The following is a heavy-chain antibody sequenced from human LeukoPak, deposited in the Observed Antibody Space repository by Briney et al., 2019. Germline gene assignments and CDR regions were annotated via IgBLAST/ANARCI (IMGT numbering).Heavy chain of an antibody. CDR1: GFTFSSYA. D-gene: IGHD3-16*02. Sequence: PGGSLRLSCAASGFTFSSYALSWVRQAPGKGLEWFSVISASGGTTYYADSVKGRFTISRDTSKDTLHLQMHSLRAEDTAVYYCAKGDVLPSYPTFDYWGQGTPVTVSS. CDR2: ISASGGTT. CDR3: AKGDVLPSYPTFDY. J-gene: IGHJ4*02. V-gene: IGHV3-23*01.